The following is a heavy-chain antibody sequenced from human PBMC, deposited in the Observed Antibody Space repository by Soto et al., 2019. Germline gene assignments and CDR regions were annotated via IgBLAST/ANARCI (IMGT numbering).Heavy chain of an antibody. Sequence: ASVKVSCKASGGTFSSYAISWVRQAPGQGLEWMGGIIPIFGTANYAQKFQGRVTITADESTSTAYMELSSLRSEDTAVYYCARISATAGLKAYSSGWYYFDYWGQGTLVTVSS. CDR1: GGTFSSYA. CDR2: IIPIFGTA. CDR3: ARISATAGLKAYSSGWYYFDY. V-gene: IGHV1-69*13. J-gene: IGHJ4*02. D-gene: IGHD6-19*01.